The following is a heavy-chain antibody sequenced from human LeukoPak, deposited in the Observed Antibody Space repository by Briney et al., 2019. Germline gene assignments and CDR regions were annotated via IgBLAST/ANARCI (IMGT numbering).Heavy chain of an antibody. V-gene: IGHV1-2*06. CDR2: INPNSGGT. CDR3: ARDGANKVRGVHYFYMDV. CDR1: GYTFTGYY. D-gene: IGHD3-10*01. Sequence: ASVKVSCKASGYTFTGYYIHWVRRAPGQGLEWVGRINPNSGGTDYAQRFQGRVTMTRETSISTAYMELSRLRSDDTAVYYCARDGANKVRGVHYFYMDVWGKGTTVTVSS. J-gene: IGHJ6*03.